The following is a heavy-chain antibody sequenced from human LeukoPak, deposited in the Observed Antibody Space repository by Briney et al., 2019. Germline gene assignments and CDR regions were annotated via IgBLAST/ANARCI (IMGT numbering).Heavy chain of an antibody. D-gene: IGHD3-9*01. V-gene: IGHV3-23*01. CDR2: LSGSGART. CDR1: GFTFSSYA. Sequence: GGSLRLPCAASGFTFSSYAMSWVRQAPGKGLEWVSTLSGSGARTYYADSVKGRFTVSRDTSKNTLYLQMNSLRAEDTALYYCAKDAHYDILTGYYDYWGQGTLVTVSS. CDR3: AKDAHYDILTGYYDY. J-gene: IGHJ4*02.